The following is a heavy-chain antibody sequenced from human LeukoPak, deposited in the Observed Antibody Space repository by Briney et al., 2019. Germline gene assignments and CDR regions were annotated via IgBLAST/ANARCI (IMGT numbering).Heavy chain of an antibody. Sequence: SVKVSCKASGGTFSSYAISWVRQAPGQGLEWMGRIIPIFGTANYAQKFQGRVTITTDEPTSTAYMELSSLRSEDTAVYYCAREGGYNPYYYYYMDVWGKGTTVTVSS. CDR2: IIPIFGTA. D-gene: IGHD5-24*01. CDR1: GGTFSSYA. V-gene: IGHV1-69*05. J-gene: IGHJ6*03. CDR3: AREGGYNPYYYYYMDV.